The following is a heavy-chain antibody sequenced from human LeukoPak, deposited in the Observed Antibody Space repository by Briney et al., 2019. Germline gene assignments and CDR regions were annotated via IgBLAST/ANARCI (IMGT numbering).Heavy chain of an antibody. D-gene: IGHD4-23*01. CDR3: AMTVATREFDP. CDR1: GGSFSGYY. Sequence: PLETLSLTCTVSGGSFSGYYWSWIRQPPGKGLEWIGEITHRGSTNYNPSLKSRVTMSVDTSKNQFSLKLSSVTAADTAVYYCAMTVATREFDPLGQGTLVTVSS. J-gene: IGHJ5*01. CDR2: ITHRGST. V-gene: IGHV4-34*01.